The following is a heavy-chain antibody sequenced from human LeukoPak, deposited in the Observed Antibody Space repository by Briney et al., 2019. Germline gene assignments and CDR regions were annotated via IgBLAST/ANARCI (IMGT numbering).Heavy chain of an antibody. CDR3: ARRGPDILTGYSHYYYYYMDV. J-gene: IGHJ6*03. CDR2: IYYSGST. CDR1: GGSISSYH. D-gene: IGHD3-9*01. V-gene: IGHV4-59*01. Sequence: SETLSLTCTVSGGSISSYHWSWIRQPPGKGLEWIGYIYYSGSTNYNPSLKSRVTISVDTSKNQFSLKLSSVTAADTAVYYCARRGPDILTGYSHYYYYYMDVWGKGTTVTVSS.